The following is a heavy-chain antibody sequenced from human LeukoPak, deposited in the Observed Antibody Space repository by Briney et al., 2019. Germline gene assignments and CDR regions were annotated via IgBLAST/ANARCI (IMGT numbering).Heavy chain of an antibody. CDR3: AKGRWLQLPRYFDY. CDR2: ISGSGAGT. CDR1: GFTFSTYA. Sequence: GGSLRLSCAASGFTFSTYAMSWVRQVPGKGLEWVSAISGSGAGTYYADSVKGRLTISRDNSKNTLYLQMNSLRAEDTAVYYCAKGRWLQLPRYFDYWGQGTLVTVSS. J-gene: IGHJ4*02. D-gene: IGHD5-24*01. V-gene: IGHV3-23*01.